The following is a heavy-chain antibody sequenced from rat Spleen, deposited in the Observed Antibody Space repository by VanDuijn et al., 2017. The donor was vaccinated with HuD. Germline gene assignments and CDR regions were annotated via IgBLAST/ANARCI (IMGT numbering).Heavy chain of an antibody. V-gene: IGHV5-29*01. J-gene: IGHJ2*01. CDR2: INTSGGTT. D-gene: IGHD1-2*01. Sequence: EVQLVESGGGFVQPGGSLKLSCAASGFNFSKYGMAWVCQAPTKGLEWVATINTSGGTTYYRDSVKGRFTISRDNAKSTLYLQMDSLRSEDTATYYCARREAALDYWGQGVMVTVSS. CDR3: ARREAALDY. CDR1: GFNFSKYG.